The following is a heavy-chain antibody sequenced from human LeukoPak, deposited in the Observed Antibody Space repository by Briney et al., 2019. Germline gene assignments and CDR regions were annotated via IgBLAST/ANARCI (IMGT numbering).Heavy chain of an antibody. CDR1: GFTLRNFG. J-gene: IGHJ4*02. V-gene: IGHV3-30*02. CDR3: AKDERGTGTPIMRD. CDR2: IRYGGSNE. D-gene: IGHD1-1*01. Sequence: PGGSLRLSCAAPGFTLRNFGVHWVRQAPGKGLEWVAFIRYGGSNEYYADSVKGRFTISRDDSKNTLYLEMNTLRTGDTAVYYCAKDERGTGTPIMRDWGQGTLVTVSS.